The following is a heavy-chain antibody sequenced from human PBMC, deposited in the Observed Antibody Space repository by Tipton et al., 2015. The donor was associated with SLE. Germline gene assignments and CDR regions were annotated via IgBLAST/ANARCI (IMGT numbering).Heavy chain of an antibody. D-gene: IGHD2-8*01. J-gene: IGHJ4*02. V-gene: IGHV3-11*04. CDR2: ITRDGVTT. Sequence: GSLRLSCAASGFRFSDYYMNWMRQAPGKGLQWVSGITRDGVTTWSADSVKGRFTMSRDNAKNSVYLQMTSLKAEDAAVYYCARWSMSRGWGQGTPVTVSS. CDR1: GFRFSDYY. CDR3: ARWSMSRG.